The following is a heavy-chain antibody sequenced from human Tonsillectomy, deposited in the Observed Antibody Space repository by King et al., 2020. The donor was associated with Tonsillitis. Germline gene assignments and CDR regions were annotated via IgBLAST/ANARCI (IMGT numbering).Heavy chain of an antibody. CDR2: ISYDGRSD. D-gene: IGHD3-16*02. J-gene: IGHJ4*02. V-gene: IGHV3-30*04. Sequence: VQLVESGGGVVQPGRSLRLSCAASGFAFRNFAFHWVRQSPGKGLEWLAVISYDGRSDYYAGSVKGRFTISRDESRNTVYLQMNGLRSDDTAVYYCARSPEGDVLTFGGVIVQPLDYWGQGTLVTVSS. CDR3: ARSPEGDVLTFGGVIVQPLDY. CDR1: GFAFRNFA.